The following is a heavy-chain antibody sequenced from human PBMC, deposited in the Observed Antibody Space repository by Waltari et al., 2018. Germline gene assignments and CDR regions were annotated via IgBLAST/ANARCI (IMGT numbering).Heavy chain of an antibody. J-gene: IGHJ6*02. CDR3: AKVFRGVPRPGTYGMDV. D-gene: IGHD3-3*01. CDR1: GFTFSSYG. CDR2: IRYDGSNK. V-gene: IGHV3-30*02. Sequence: QVQLVESGGGVVQPGGSLRLSCAASGFTFSSYGMHWVRQAPGQGLEWVAFIRYDGSNKYYADSVKGRFTISRDNSKNTLYLQMNSLRAEDTAVYYCAKVFRGVPRPGTYGMDVWGQGTTVTVSS.